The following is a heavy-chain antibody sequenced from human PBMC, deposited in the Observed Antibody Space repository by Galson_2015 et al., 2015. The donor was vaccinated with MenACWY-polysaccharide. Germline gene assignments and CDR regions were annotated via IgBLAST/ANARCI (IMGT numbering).Heavy chain of an antibody. V-gene: IGHV3-23*01. Sequence: SLRLAGAASGFTFSSYGMSWARQAPGKGLERVSSISGRGVSTYYADSVKGRFTISRDNSKNTLYLQMNSLGADDTAVYYCAKESSAVDIWGHGTMVTVS. CDR3: AKESSAVDI. CDR2: ISGRGVST. CDR1: GFTFSSYG. D-gene: IGHD1-26*01. J-gene: IGHJ3*02.